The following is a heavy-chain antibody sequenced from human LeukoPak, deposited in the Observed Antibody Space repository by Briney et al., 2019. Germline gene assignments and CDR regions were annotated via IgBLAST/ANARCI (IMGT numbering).Heavy chain of an antibody. CDR1: GYTFTSYY. CDR3: ARDRGAAAGTRVLFVY. V-gene: IGHV1-46*01. D-gene: IGHD6-13*01. Sequence: RGASVKVSCKASGYTFTSYYMHWVRQAPGQGLEWMGIINPSGGSTSYAQKFQGRVTMTRDTSTSTVYMELSSLRPEDTAVYYCARDRGAAAGTRVLFVYWGQGTLVTVSS. J-gene: IGHJ4*02. CDR2: INPSGGST.